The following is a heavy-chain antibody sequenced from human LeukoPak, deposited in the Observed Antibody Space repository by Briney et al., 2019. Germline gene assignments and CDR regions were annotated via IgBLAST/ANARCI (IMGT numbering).Heavy chain of an antibody. J-gene: IGHJ4*02. V-gene: IGHV3-7*01. CDR3: ARDKLGHHY. CDR1: GFTFSTYW. Sequence: PGGSLRLSCAASGFTFSTYWMTWVRQAPGKGLEWVANIKQDGNEKYYVDSVEGRFTISRDNAKNSLFLQMNSLRDEDTAVYYCARDKLGHHYWGQGTLVTVSS. CDR2: IKQDGNEK.